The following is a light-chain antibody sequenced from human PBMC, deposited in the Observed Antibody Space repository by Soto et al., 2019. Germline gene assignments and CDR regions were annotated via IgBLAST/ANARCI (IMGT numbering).Light chain of an antibody. CDR2: GAS. Sequence: TQSPALLSVSPGETATLSCKASRPIANKLAWYQQSPGQTPRLLIYGASTRASGVPDRFSGSGSGTDFTLTITSPQAEDFATYYCQKYYDWPANTVGQGTKVDIK. J-gene: IGKJ2*01. CDR1: RPIANK. CDR3: QKYYDWPANT. V-gene: IGKV3D-15*01.